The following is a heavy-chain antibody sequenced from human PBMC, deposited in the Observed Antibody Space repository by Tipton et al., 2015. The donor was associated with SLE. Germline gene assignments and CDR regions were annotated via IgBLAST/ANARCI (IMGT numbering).Heavy chain of an antibody. CDR2: ILYSGST. Sequence: TLSLTCTVSGGSISSYYWTWIRRSPGKGLEWIGFILYSGSTNYNPSLKRRVVMSLDTSKNQCSLKLTSVTAADTAVYYCTRGRGSGWSQRRYGMDVWGQGTTGTVSS. CDR3: TRGRGSGWSQRRYGMDV. V-gene: IGHV4-59*01. J-gene: IGHJ6*02. CDR1: GGSISSYY. D-gene: IGHD6-19*01.